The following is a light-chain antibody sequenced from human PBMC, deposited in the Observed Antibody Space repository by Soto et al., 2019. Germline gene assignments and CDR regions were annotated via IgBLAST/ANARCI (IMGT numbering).Light chain of an antibody. CDR1: SPNIGATYD. J-gene: IGLJ1*01. CDR2: ANT. CDR3: SSYAGSSNV. V-gene: IGLV1-40*01. Sequence: QSVLTQPPSVSGAPGQRVTISCTGSSPNIGATYDVHWYQQLPGTAPRLLIYANTNRPSGVPDRFSGSKSGTSASLAITGLQAEDEADYYCSSYAGSSNVFGTGTKVTVL.